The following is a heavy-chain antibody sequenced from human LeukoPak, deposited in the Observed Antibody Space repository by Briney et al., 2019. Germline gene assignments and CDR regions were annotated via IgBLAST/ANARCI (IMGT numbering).Heavy chain of an antibody. CDR1: GGSISSSSYY. V-gene: IGHV4-39*07. Sequence: SETLSLTCTVSGGSISSSSYYGGWIRQPPGKGLEWIGSIYYSGSTYYNPSLKSRVTISVDTSKNQFSLKLTSVTAADTAVYYCASLADWYYYDDSGYPPGAFWGQGTMVTVSS. CDR2: IYYSGST. D-gene: IGHD3-22*01. J-gene: IGHJ3*01. CDR3: ASLADWYYYDDSGYPPGAF.